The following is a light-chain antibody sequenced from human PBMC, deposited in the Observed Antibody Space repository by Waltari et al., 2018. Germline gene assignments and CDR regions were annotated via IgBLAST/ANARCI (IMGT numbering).Light chain of an antibody. CDR2: DNS. J-gene: IGLJ2*01. V-gene: IGLV1-51*01. CDR1: SSNIGNYY. CDR3: ATWDNNLKDVV. Sequence: QSVLTQPPSVSAAPGQKVTISCSGSSSNIGNYYVSWYYPPPGAAPKLRIYDNSARPSGMPDRFSASKSGTSATLGITGLQIGDEADYYCATWDNNLKDVVFGGGTKLTVL.